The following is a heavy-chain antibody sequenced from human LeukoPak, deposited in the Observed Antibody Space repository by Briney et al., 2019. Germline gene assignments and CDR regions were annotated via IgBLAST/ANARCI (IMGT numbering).Heavy chain of an antibody. Sequence: GGSLRLSCAASGFTFSNYAMTWVRQAPGKGLEWVSAISDTGATTYDADSVKGRFTISRDNSRSTLYLQMNSLRAEDTALYYCAKDTSIGRYCTNGVCSPFDYWGQGTLVTVSS. CDR2: ISDTGATT. CDR3: AKDTSIGRYCTNGVCSPFDY. CDR1: GFTFSNYA. D-gene: IGHD2-8*01. J-gene: IGHJ4*02. V-gene: IGHV3-23*01.